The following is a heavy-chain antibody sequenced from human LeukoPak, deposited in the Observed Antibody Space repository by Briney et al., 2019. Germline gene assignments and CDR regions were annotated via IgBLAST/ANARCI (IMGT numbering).Heavy chain of an antibody. Sequence: ASVKVSCKASGGTFSSYAISWVRQAPGQGLGWMGGIIPIFGTANYAQKFQGRVTITADESTSTAYMELSSLRSEDTAVYYCARGQATYYYDSSGYYSFDYWGQGTLVTVSS. J-gene: IGHJ4*02. CDR3: ARGQATYYYDSSGYYSFDY. D-gene: IGHD3-22*01. CDR2: IIPIFGTA. V-gene: IGHV1-69*13. CDR1: GGTFSSYA.